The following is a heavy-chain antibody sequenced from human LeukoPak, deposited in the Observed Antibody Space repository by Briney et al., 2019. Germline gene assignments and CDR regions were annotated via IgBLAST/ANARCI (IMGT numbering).Heavy chain of an antibody. V-gene: IGHV3-74*01. Sequence: GGSLRLSWAASAFTFNTYWMPWVGKVQGRGRKWVSRINGDESSTNYADSVKGRFTISRDNAKDTLYLHMNSLTAEDTAVYYCARGAKWAYYFDYWGQGTLVTVSS. CDR2: INGDESST. CDR1: AFTFNTYW. D-gene: IGHD1-26*01. J-gene: IGHJ4*02. CDR3: ARGAKWAYYFDY.